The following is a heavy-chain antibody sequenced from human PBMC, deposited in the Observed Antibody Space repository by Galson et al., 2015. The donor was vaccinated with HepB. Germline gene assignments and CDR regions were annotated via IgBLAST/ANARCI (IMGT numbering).Heavy chain of an antibody. CDR3: AHRLLDSSGFDFDY. V-gene: IGHV2-5*02. CDR2: IYWDDDK. CDR1: GFSLSTSGVG. J-gene: IGHJ4*02. Sequence: PALVKPTQTLTLPCTFSGFSLSTSGVGVGWIRQPPGTALEWLALIYWDDDKRYSPSLKSRLTITKDTSKNQVVLTMTNMDPVDTATYYCAHRLLDSSGFDFDYWGQGTLVTVSS. D-gene: IGHD3-22*01.